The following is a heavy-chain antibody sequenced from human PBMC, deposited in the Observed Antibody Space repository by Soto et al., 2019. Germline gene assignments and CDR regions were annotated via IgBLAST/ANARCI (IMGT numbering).Heavy chain of an antibody. CDR2: ISYDGSNK. CDR1: GFTFSSYG. D-gene: IGHD3-3*01. V-gene: IGHV3-30*18. Sequence: GGSLRLSCAASGFTFSSYGMHWVRQAPGKGLEWVAVISYDGSNKYYADSVKGRFTISRDNSKNTLYLQMNSLRAEDTAVYYCAKDLMPVLRFLEWLSHFDYWGQGTLVTVSS. J-gene: IGHJ4*02. CDR3: AKDLMPVLRFLEWLSHFDY.